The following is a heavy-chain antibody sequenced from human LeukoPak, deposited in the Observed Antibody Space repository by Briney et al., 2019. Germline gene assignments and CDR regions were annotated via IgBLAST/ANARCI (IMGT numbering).Heavy chain of an antibody. J-gene: IGHJ4*02. V-gene: IGHV1-2*02. D-gene: IGHD3-9*01. CDR1: GYTFTGYY. CDR3: ASGLRYFDCLSPLDY. CDR2: INPNSGGT. Sequence: GASVKVSCKASGYTFTGYYMHWVRQAPGQGLEWMGWINPNSGGTNYAQKFQGRVTMTRDTSISTAYMELSRLRSDDTAVYYCASGLRYFDCLSPLDYWGQGTLVTVAS.